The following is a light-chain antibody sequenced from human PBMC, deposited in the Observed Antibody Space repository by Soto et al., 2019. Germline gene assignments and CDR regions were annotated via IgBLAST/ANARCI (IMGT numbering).Light chain of an antibody. Sequence: EIVLTQSPGTLSLSPGERATLSCRASQSVSSSYLAWYQQNPGQAPRLLIYGASSRATGIPDRFSGSGSGTDFTLTISRLEPEDFAVYYCQQYGSLPRTFGQGTEVEIK. CDR2: GAS. CDR3: QQYGSLPRT. J-gene: IGKJ1*01. CDR1: QSVSSSY. V-gene: IGKV3-20*01.